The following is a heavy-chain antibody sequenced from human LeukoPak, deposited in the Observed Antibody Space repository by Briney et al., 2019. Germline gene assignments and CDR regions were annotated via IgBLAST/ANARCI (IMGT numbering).Heavy chain of an antibody. V-gene: IGHV4-59*01. Sequence: SETLSLTCTVSGGSISSYYWSWIRQPPGKGLEWIGYIYYSGSTNYNPSLKSRVTISVDTSKNQFSLKLNSVTAADTAVYYCARGWGQGWFDPWGQGTLVTVSS. J-gene: IGHJ5*02. CDR1: GGSISSYY. CDR3: ARGWGQGWFDP. D-gene: IGHD6-19*01. CDR2: IYYSGST.